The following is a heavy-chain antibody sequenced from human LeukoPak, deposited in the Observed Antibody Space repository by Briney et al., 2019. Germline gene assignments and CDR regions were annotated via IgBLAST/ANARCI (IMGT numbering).Heavy chain of an antibody. V-gene: IGHV4-39*07. CDR2: IYYSGST. D-gene: IGHD2-15*01. Sequence: SETLSLTCTVSGGSISSTIYYWGCIRQPPGKGLEWIGTIYYSGSTYYNPSLKSRVTISADTSKNQFSLKLSSVTAADTAVYYCARGYCSGGSCYSYYYYNYMDVWGKGTTVTVSS. J-gene: IGHJ6*03. CDR3: ARGYCSGGSCYSYYYYNYMDV. CDR1: GGSISSTIYY.